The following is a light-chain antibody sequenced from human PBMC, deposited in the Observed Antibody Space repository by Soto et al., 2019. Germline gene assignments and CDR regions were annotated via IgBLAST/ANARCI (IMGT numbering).Light chain of an antibody. CDR2: GTT. CDR3: QQYCISPPT. Sequence: EIVLTQSPGTVSLSPGETASLSCRASQTMSGSYLAWYQQKPGQAPRLLIYGTTSRATGVPDRFSGGGSGTAFTLTLSGLETEDFALYNCQQYCISPPTFGGGTKVEIK. V-gene: IGKV3-20*01. J-gene: IGKJ4*01. CDR1: QTMSGSY.